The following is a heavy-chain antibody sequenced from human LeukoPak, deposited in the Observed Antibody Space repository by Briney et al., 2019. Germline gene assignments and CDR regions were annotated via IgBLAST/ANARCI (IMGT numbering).Heavy chain of an antibody. D-gene: IGHD3-16*01. CDR3: AKDLGYDYVWGEGNLYDY. CDR2: ISSSGSTI. J-gene: IGHJ4*02. CDR1: GFTFSSYE. Sequence: GGSLRLSCAASGFTFSSYEMNWVRQAPGKGLEWVSYISSSGSTIYYADSVKGRFTISRDNAKNSLYLQMNSLRVEDTAEYYCAKDLGYDYVWGEGNLYDYWGQGILVTVSS. V-gene: IGHV3-48*03.